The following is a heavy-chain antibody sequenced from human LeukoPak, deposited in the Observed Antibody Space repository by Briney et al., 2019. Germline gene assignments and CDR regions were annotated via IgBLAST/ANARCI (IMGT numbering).Heavy chain of an antibody. V-gene: IGHV4-59*01. Sequence: SETLSLTCSVSGGSMSSYYWSWIRQPPGKGLEWIGYIYYSGSTNYNPSLKSRVTISVDTSKNQFSLKLSSVTAADTAVYYCARRDRITLSFDPWGQGTLVTVSS. CDR1: GGSMSSYY. CDR2: IYYSGST. J-gene: IGHJ5*02. CDR3: ARRDRITLSFDP. D-gene: IGHD3-10*01.